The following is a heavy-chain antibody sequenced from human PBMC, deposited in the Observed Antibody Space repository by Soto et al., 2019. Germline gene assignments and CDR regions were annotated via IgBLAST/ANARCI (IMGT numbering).Heavy chain of an antibody. CDR2: ISGYNGDT. CDR1: GYTFSRYG. Sequence: GASGKVCCKASGYTFSRYGIRWVRQAPGQGLEWMGWISGYNGDTNYAQKFQGRVSMTIDTSTTTAYMELRSLRSDDTAVYYCAKNGQPPYYYYGLDVWGQGTKVTVSS. D-gene: IGHD2-8*01. J-gene: IGHJ6*02. V-gene: IGHV1-18*01. CDR3: AKNGQPPYYYYGLDV.